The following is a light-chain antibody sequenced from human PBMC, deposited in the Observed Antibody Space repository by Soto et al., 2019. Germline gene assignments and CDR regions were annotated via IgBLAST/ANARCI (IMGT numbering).Light chain of an antibody. CDR1: QGINTW. CDR3: QQSDTLPIT. V-gene: IGKV1-12*01. CDR2: SAS. J-gene: IGKJ4*01. Sequence: DIQMTQSPSSVSAFVGDRVTITCRASQGINTWLAWYQQKPGKAPKLLMYSASILHTGVSSRFTGGGSGTEFTLTINSLQPEDFATYYCQQSDTLPITFGGGTKVE.